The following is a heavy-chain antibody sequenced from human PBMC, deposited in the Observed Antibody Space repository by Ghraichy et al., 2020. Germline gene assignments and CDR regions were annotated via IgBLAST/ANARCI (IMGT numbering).Heavy chain of an antibody. Sequence: GGSLRLSFAASGFTFSSYGMHWVRQAPGKGLEWVAFIRYDGSNKYYADSVKGRFTISRDNSKNTLYLQMNSLRAEDTAVYYCAKDLRFLEWLLSGYYYYGMDVWGQGTTVTVSS. D-gene: IGHD3-3*01. CDR1: GFTFSSYG. J-gene: IGHJ6*02. V-gene: IGHV3-30*02. CDR3: AKDLRFLEWLLSGYYYYGMDV. CDR2: IRYDGSNK.